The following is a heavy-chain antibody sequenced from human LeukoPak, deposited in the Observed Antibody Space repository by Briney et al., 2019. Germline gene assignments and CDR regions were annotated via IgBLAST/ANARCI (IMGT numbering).Heavy chain of an antibody. Sequence: GGSLRLSCAASGFTFSNYGMSWVRQAPGKGLEWVSAISGSGGSTYYADSVKGRFTISRDNSKNTLYPQMNSLRAEDTAVYYCAKDDERFDYWGQGTLVTVSS. CDR2: ISGSGGST. D-gene: IGHD5-24*01. CDR3: AKDDERFDY. CDR1: GFTFSNYG. V-gene: IGHV3-23*01. J-gene: IGHJ4*02.